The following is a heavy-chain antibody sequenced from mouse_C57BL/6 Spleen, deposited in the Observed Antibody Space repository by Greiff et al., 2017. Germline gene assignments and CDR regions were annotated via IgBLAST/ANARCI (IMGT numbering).Heavy chain of an antibody. V-gene: IGHV1-50*01. CDR2: IDPSDSYT. CDR1: GYTFTSYW. D-gene: IGHD1-1*01. J-gene: IGHJ4*01. CDR3: ARSTTVVESHAMEY. Sequence: QVQLQQPGAELVKPGASVKLSCKASGYTFTSYWMQWVKQRPGQGLEWIGEIDPSDSYTNYNQKFKGKATLTVDTSSSTAYMQLSSLTSEDSAVYYCARSTTVVESHAMEYWGQGTSVTVSS.